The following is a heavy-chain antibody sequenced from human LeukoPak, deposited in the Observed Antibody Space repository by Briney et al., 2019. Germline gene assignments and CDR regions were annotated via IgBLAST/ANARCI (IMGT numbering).Heavy chain of an antibody. J-gene: IGHJ4*02. D-gene: IGHD3-10*01. CDR1: GFTFSSYA. CDR2: ISDSGGST. Sequence: PGGSLRLSCAASGFTFSSYAMSWVRQAPGKGLEWVSAISDSGGSTYYADSVKGRFTISRDNSKNTLYLQMNSLRAEDTAVYYCAKDGGRGFYGSGSYPDYWGQGTLVTVSS. V-gene: IGHV3-23*01. CDR3: AKDGGRGFYGSGSYPDY.